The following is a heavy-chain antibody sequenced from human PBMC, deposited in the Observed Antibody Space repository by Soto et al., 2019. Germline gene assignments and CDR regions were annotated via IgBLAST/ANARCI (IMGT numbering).Heavy chain of an antibody. CDR3: ARGGVFRVLEVPNYGS. CDR1: GGSASSGDYY. J-gene: IGHJ4*02. V-gene: IGHV4-30-4*01. Sequence: SETLSLTCTVSGGSASSGDYYWGWIRQPPGKGLEWIGHIYYSETTHYNPSLKSRVIISVDTAKNQCSPKMAAGTAAETAIHYCARGGVFRVLEVPNYGSWGQGAQVTVSS. D-gene: IGHD3-3*01. CDR2: IYYSETT.